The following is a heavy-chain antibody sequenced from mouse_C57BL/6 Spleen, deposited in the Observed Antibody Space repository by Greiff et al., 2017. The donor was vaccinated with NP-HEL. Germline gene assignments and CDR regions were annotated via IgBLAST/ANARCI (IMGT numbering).Heavy chain of an antibody. CDR2: IYPGDGDT. Sequence: VQLQQSGPELVKPGASVKISCKASGYAFSSTWMNWVKQRPGKGLEWIGRIYPGDGDTNYNGKFKGKATLTADKSSSTAYMQLSSLTSEDSAVYVCARGGYYYGSSYYAMDYWGQGTSVTVSS. CDR3: ARGGYYYGSSYYAMDY. CDR1: GYAFSSTW. V-gene: IGHV1-82*01. D-gene: IGHD1-1*01. J-gene: IGHJ4*01.